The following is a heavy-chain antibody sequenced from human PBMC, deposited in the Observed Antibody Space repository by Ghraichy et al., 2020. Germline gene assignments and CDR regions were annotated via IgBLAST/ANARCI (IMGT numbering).Heavy chain of an antibody. J-gene: IGHJ5*02. Sequence: GGSLRLSCKASGYSFTNYWIGWVRQMPGKGLEWMGIIFPDDSDARYSPSFQGQVTISADKSISTAYLQWSSLKATDTAMYYCARQGQLQLTFPDAWGQGTLVTVSS. V-gene: IGHV5-51*01. D-gene: IGHD2-21*01. CDR1: GYSFTNYW. CDR3: ARQGQLQLTFPDA. CDR2: IFPDDSDA.